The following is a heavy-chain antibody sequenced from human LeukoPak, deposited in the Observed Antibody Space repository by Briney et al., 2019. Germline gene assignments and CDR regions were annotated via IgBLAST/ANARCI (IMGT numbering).Heavy chain of an antibody. Sequence: GASVKVSCKASGGTFSSYAISWVRQAPGQGLEWMGGIIPIFGTANYAQKFQGRVTITADESTSTAYMELSSLRSEDTAVYYCASPAPMVYAKQAVAGYYYYGMDVWGQGTTVTVSS. J-gene: IGHJ6*02. CDR2: IIPIFGTA. CDR1: GGTFSSYA. CDR3: ASPAPMVYAKQAVAGYYYYGMDV. V-gene: IGHV1-69*13. D-gene: IGHD2-8*01.